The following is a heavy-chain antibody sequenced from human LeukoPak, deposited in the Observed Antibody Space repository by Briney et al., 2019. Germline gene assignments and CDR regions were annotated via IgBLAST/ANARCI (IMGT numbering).Heavy chain of an antibody. CDR2: ISGSGGST. Sequence: GGSLRLSCAASGFTFSSYAISWVRQAPGKGLEGVSAISGSGGSTYYEASVKGRFTISRDNSKNTLYLQMNSLRAEDTAVYYCAKERGSGSSQPLDYWGQGTLVTVSS. D-gene: IGHD3-10*01. CDR3: AKERGSGSSQPLDY. V-gene: IGHV3-23*01. J-gene: IGHJ4*02. CDR1: GFTFSSYA.